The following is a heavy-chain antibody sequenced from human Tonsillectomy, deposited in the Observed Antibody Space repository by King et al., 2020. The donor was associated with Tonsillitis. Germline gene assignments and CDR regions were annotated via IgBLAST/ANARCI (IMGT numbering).Heavy chain of an antibody. CDR2: ISHDGTNK. Sequence: VQLVESGGGVVQPGRSLRLSCAASGFSFSDYGINWVRQAPGKGLEWVAVISHDGTNKYYADSMWGRFFISRDNSKNTLDLQLNNLRAEDTALYYCAICVYDTSGYCDGFDIWGQGTMVSVSS. V-gene: IGHV3-30*06. CDR1: GFSFSDYG. J-gene: IGHJ3*02. CDR3: AICVYDTSGYCDGFDI. D-gene: IGHD3-22*01.